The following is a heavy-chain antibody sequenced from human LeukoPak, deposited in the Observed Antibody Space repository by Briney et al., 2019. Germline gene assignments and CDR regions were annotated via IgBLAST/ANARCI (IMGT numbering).Heavy chain of an antibody. V-gene: IGHV3-7*01. J-gene: IGHJ4*02. D-gene: IGHD3-10*01. CDR3: ARSSGSGFYFAY. CDR1: EFTFTDYW. Sequence: GGSLRLSCVASEFTFTDYWMGWVRQAPGKGMEWVANINRDGSETYYMDFVKGRSTISRHNAKQLLYIQMSRLRVEATAVYYCARSSGSGFYFAYWGQGTLVTVSS. CDR2: INRDGSET.